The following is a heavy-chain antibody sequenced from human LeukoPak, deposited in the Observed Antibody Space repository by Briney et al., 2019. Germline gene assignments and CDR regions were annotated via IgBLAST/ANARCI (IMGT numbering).Heavy chain of an antibody. CDR3: ARGQGSGPQTYAFDI. D-gene: IGHD2-15*01. V-gene: IGHV4-61*02. Sequence: SQTLSLTCTVSGGSISSGSYYWSWIRQPAGKGLEWIGRIYTSGSTNYNPSLKSRVTISVDTSKNQFSLKLSSATAADTAVYYCARGQGSGPQTYAFDIWGQGTMVTVSS. CDR1: GGSISSGSYY. CDR2: IYTSGST. J-gene: IGHJ3*02.